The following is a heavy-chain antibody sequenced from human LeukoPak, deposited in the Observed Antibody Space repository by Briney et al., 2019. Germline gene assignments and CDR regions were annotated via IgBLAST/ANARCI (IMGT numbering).Heavy chain of an antibody. CDR1: GFTFSTYS. D-gene: IGHD3-22*01. CDR3: ARVDWMIGAFDI. Sequence: RGSLRFSCAASGFTFSTYSMNWARQAPGKGLEWVSYITSSSSTIYFADSVRGRFTISRDNAKDSLYLQMNSLRDEDTAVYYCARVDWMIGAFDIWGQGTIVTVSS. CDR2: ITSSSSTI. J-gene: IGHJ3*02. V-gene: IGHV3-48*02.